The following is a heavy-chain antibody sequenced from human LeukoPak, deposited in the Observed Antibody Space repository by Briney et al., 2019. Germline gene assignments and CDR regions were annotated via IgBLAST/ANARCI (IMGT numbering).Heavy chain of an antibody. V-gene: IGHV4-30-4*01. CDR2: IYYSGIT. D-gene: IGHD1-26*01. CDR3: ASSYSGSHPIFDY. J-gene: IGHJ4*02. Sequence: PSQTLSLTCTVSGGSISSDDYYWSWIRQPPGKGLEWIGYIYYSGITYYNPSLKSRVTISVDTSKNQFSLKLSSVTAADTAVYYCASSYSGSHPIFDYWGQGTLVTVSS. CDR1: GGSISSDDYY.